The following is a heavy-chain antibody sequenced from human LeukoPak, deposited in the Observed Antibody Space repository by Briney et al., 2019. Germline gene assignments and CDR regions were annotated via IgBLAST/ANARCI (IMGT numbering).Heavy chain of an antibody. CDR2: INHSGST. Sequence: SETLSLTCAVYGGSISGYYWSWIRQPPGKGLEWIGEINHSGSTNYNPSLKSRVTISVDTSKNQFSLKLSSVTAADTAVYYCANGRYYYGAGYGIGDYWGQGTLVTVSS. CDR3: ANGRYYYGAGYGIGDY. D-gene: IGHD3-10*01. V-gene: IGHV4-34*01. CDR1: GGSISGYY. J-gene: IGHJ4*02.